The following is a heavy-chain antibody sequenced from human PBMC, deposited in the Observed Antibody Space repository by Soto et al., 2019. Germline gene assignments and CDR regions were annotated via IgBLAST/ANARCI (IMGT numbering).Heavy chain of an antibody. V-gene: IGHV3-53*01. Sequence: EVQLVESGGGLIQPGGSLRLSCAVSGFTVSNNYMSWVRQAPGKGLEGVSVIYSGGYTAYGDSVKGRFTISRDNSKNTIFLQMNSLGGDDPAVFFWAAARGGGGYWGQGTLVTVSS. CDR3: AAARGGGGY. CDR1: GFTVSNNY. J-gene: IGHJ4*02. D-gene: IGHD3-10*01. CDR2: IYSGGYT.